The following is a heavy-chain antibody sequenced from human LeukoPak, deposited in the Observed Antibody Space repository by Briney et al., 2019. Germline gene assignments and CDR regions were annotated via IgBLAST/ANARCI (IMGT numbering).Heavy chain of an antibody. CDR2: INPEETTT. Sequence: PGGSLRLSCSASGFTFSTFWMHGVRQAPGKGLVWVSRINPEETTTTYADSVRGRFTISRDNAKNTLYLQMNSLTAEDTAVYYCARDLSGPVDYWGQGTLVTVSS. CDR1: GFTFSTFW. V-gene: IGHV3-74*01. CDR3: ARDLSGPVDY. D-gene: IGHD5/OR15-5a*01. J-gene: IGHJ4*02.